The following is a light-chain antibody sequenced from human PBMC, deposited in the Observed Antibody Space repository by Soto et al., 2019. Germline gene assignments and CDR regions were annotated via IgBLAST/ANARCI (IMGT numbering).Light chain of an antibody. V-gene: IGLV2-14*01. CDR2: DVS. CDR1: SSDVGGYNY. J-gene: IGLJ3*02. Sequence: QSALTQPASVSGSPRQSITISCTGTSSDVGGYNYVSWYQQHPGKAPKLMIYDVSNRPSGVSNRFSGSKSGNTASLTISGLQAQDEADYYCSSYTSSSTPLGVFGGGTKLTVL. CDR3: SSYTSSSTPLGV.